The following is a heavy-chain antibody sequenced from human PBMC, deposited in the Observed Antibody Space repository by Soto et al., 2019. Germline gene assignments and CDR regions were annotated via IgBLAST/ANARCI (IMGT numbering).Heavy chain of an antibody. V-gene: IGHV1-18*01. Sequence: ASVKVSCKASGYRFTSYGIGWVRQAPGQGLEWMGWINAYNGNTNYAQNLQGRVTLTTDTSTSTAYMELRSLRSNDTAVYYCAMVDVYVTPSPQHVWGQGTTVTVSS. CDR3: AMVDVYVTPSPQHV. CDR1: GYRFTSYG. D-gene: IGHD3-16*01. CDR2: INAYNGNT. J-gene: IGHJ6*02.